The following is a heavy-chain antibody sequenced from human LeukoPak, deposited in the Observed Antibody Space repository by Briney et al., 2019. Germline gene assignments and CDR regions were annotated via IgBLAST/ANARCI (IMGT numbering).Heavy chain of an antibody. Sequence: GGSLRLSCAASGFTFSSYAMSWVRQAPGKGLEWVSAISGSGGSTYYADSVKGRFTISRDNSKNTLYLQMNSLRGEDTAVYYCARERGGADDLFYYPYYPMDVWGQGTTVTVSS. J-gene: IGHJ6*02. V-gene: IGHV3-23*01. CDR3: ARERGGADDLFYYPYYPMDV. CDR2: ISGSGGST. CDR1: GFTFSSYA. D-gene: IGHD1-1*01.